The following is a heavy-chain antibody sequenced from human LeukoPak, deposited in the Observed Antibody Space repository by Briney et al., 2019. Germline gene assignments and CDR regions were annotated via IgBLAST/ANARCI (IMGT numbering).Heavy chain of an antibody. D-gene: IGHD6-13*01. CDR3: AKDLHIAAAGQLFDY. J-gene: IGHJ4*02. CDR2: ISSSSSTI. V-gene: IGHV3-48*01. CDR1: GFTFSSYS. Sequence: GGSLRLSCAASGFTFSSYSMNWVRQAPGKGLEWVSYISSSSSTIYYADSVKGRFTISRDNAKNSLYLQMNSLRAEDTAVYYCAKDLHIAAAGQLFDYWGQGTLVTVSS.